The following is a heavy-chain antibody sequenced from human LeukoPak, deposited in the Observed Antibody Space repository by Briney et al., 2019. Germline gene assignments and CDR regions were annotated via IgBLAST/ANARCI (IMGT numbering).Heavy chain of an antibody. J-gene: IGHJ4*02. Sequence: GGSLRLSCAASGFTFSSYAMSWVRQAPGKGLEWVSAISGRGGSTYYGDSGKGLFTISRDNSKTTLHLQMNSLRAEDTAVYYCAKDIDRYCSRTSCYTPFDYWGQGTLVTVSS. D-gene: IGHD2-2*02. CDR1: GFTFSSYA. CDR2: ISGRGGST. V-gene: IGHV3-23*01. CDR3: AKDIDRYCSRTSCYTPFDY.